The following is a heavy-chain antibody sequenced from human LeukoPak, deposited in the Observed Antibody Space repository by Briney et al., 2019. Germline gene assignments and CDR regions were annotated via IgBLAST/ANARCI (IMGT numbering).Heavy chain of an antibody. J-gene: IGHJ6*03. CDR1: GGSFSGYY. D-gene: IGHD3-10*01. CDR2: INHSGST. V-gene: IGHV4-34*01. Sequence: PSETLSLTCAVYGGSFSGYYWSWIRQPPGKGLEWIGEINHSGSTNYNPSLKSRVTISVDTSKNQFSLKLSSVTAADTAVYYCARVRITMVRGVIKSYYYYYMDVWGKGTTVTVSS. CDR3: ARVRITMVRGVIKSYYYYYMDV.